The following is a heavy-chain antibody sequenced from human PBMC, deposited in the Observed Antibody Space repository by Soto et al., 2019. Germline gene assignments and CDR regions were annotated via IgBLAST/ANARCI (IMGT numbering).Heavy chain of an antibody. CDR2: ISGDGGNT. V-gene: IGHV3-23*01. D-gene: IGHD3-3*01. CDR1: GFTFSSYA. J-gene: IGHJ4*02. CDR3: AKDQALYNFWSGCGTDTYS. Sequence: EVQLLESGGGLVQPGGSLRLSCAASGFTFSSYAMSWVRQAPGKGLEWVSAISGDGGNTYYADSVKGRFTISRDNSRNTLYLQMNSLRVEDTALYYCAKDQALYNFWSGCGTDTYSWGQGTLVTVSS.